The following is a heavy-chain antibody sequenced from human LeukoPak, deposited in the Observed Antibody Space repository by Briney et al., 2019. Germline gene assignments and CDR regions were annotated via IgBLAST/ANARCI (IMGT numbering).Heavy chain of an antibody. V-gene: IGHV4-39*01. CDR3: ARLAQGSGTYGFDY. J-gene: IGHJ4*02. D-gene: IGHD3-10*01. CDR2: IYYSGSS. Sequence: SETLSLTCTVSGASISSSNYYWGWVRQPPGKGLEWIATIYYSGSSYYNPSLKSRVTISVDTSKNQFSLKLSSVTAADTAVYYCARLAQGSGTYGFDYWGQGTLVTVSS. CDR1: GASISSSNYY.